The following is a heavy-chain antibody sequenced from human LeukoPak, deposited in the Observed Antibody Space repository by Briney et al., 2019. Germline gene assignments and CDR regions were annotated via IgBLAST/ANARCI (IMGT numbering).Heavy chain of an antibody. CDR3: AKLGEYSRSSWFDY. CDR2: ISGSGGST. Sequence: GGCLRVSCVDSGFTFISYAMSWVRQAPGKGREGVSAISGSGGSTYYADSVKGRFTISRDNSKNTLYLQMNSLRAEDTAVYYCAKLGEYSRSSWFDYWGQGTLVTVSS. D-gene: IGHD6-6*01. V-gene: IGHV3-23*01. CDR1: GFTFISYA. J-gene: IGHJ4*02.